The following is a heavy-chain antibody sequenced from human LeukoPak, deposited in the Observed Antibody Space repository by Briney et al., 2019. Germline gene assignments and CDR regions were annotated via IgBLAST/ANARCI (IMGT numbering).Heavy chain of an antibody. CDR3: AREVVSTPSYFDS. CDR2: FYRGDST. D-gene: IGHD2-15*01. J-gene: IGHJ4*02. V-gene: IGHV3-53*01. Sequence: GGSLRLSCAASGLTVSSSYMYWVRQAPGKGLEWVSFFYRGDSTYYAESVRGRFTISRDNSKNTLYLLMNSLIPEDTAVYYCAREVVSTPSYFDSWGQGTLVTVSS. CDR1: GLTVSSSY.